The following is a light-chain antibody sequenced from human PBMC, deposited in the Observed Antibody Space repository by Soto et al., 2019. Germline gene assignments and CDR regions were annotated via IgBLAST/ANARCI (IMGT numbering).Light chain of an antibody. V-gene: IGLV2-14*01. Sequence: QSAPTQPASVSGSPEQSIAISCTGTSSDIGTYNYVSWYQQHPGTAPKLTIYDVTNRPSGVSDRFSGSKSGNTASLTISGLQAEDEAEYYCSSYTTSATYVFGTGTKLAAL. CDR2: DVT. J-gene: IGLJ1*01. CDR1: SSDIGTYNY. CDR3: SSYTTSATYV.